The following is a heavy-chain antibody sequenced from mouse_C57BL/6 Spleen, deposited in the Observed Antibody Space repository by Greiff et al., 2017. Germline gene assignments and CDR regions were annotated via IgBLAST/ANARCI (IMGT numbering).Heavy chain of an antibody. D-gene: IGHD1-1*01. J-gene: IGHJ2*01. CDR2: IYPGDGDT. CDR3: ANYGSRGHYFDY. CDR1: GYAFSSYW. Sequence: VKLMESGAELVKPGASVKISCKASGYAFSSYWMNWVKQRPGKGLEWIGQIYPGDGDTNYNGKFKGKATLTADKSSSTAYMQLSSLTSEDSAVYFCANYGSRGHYFDYWGQGTTLTVSS. V-gene: IGHV1-80*01.